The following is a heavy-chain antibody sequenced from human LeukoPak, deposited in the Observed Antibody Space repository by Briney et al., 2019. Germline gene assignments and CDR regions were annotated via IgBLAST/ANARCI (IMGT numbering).Heavy chain of an antibody. CDR2: IYYSGST. CDR1: GFTVSSNY. Sequence: GSLRLSCAASGFTVSSNYMSWIRQPPGKGLEWIGYIYYSGSTNYNPSLKSRVTISVDTSKNQFSLKLSSVTAADTAVYYCARAWTSLYYFDYWGQGTLVTVS. D-gene: IGHD3/OR15-3a*01. J-gene: IGHJ4*02. CDR3: ARAWTSLYYFDY. V-gene: IGHV4-59*02.